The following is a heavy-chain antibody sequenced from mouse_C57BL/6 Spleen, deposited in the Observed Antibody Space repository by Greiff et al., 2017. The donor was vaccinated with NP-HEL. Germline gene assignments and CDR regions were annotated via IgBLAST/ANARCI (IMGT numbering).Heavy chain of an antibody. CDR1: GFTFSSYT. Sequence: EVMLVESGGGLVKPGGSLKLSCAASGFTFSSYTMSWVRQTPEKRLEWVATISGGGGNTYYPDSVKGRFTISRDNAKNTLYLQMSSLRSEDTALYYCARREGPWCAYWGQGTLVTVSA. J-gene: IGHJ3*01. V-gene: IGHV5-9*01. CDR3: ARREGPWCAY. CDR2: ISGGGGNT.